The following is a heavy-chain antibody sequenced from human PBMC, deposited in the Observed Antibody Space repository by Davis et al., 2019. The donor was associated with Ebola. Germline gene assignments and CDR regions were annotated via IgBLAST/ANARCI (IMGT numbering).Heavy chain of an antibody. CDR1: GFRFSAYA. D-gene: IGHD2-21*02. J-gene: IGHJ6*04. Sequence: PGGSLRLSCAASGFRFSAYAMHWVRQAPGKGLEWVAVMAFDGFTKYYADSVKGRFTISRDNSKSTLFLHMNDLRGEDTAVYYCAKAACGGDCPYYFYGLDVWGKGTTVTVSA. CDR3: AKAACGGDCPYYFYGLDV. CDR2: MAFDGFTK. V-gene: IGHV3-30*18.